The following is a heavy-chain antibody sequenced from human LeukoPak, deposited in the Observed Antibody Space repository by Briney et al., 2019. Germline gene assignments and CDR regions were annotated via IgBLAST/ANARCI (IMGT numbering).Heavy chain of an antibody. V-gene: IGHV1-18*01. CDR1: GYTFTSYG. CDR2: ISAYNGNT. CDR3: ARTKRGYSYGETEFDY. D-gene: IGHD5-18*01. J-gene: IGHJ4*02. Sequence: ASVKVSCKASGYTFTSYGISWVRQAPGQGLEWMGWISAYNGNTNYAQKLQGRVTMTTDTSTSTAYMELRSLRSDDTAVYYCARTKRGYSYGETEFDYWGQGTLVTVSS.